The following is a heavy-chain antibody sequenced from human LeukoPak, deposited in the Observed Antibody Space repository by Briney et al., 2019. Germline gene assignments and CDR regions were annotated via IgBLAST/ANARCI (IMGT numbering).Heavy chain of an antibody. CDR2: ISYDGSNK. V-gene: IGHV3-30-3*01. J-gene: IGHJ3*02. CDR3: ARVGYYDYVWGSSTLGDAFDI. Sequence: GGSLRLSCAASGFTFSSYAMHWVRQAPGKGLEWVAVISYDGSNKYYADSVKGRFTISRDNSKNTLYLQMNSLRAEDTAVYYCARVGYYDYVWGSSTLGDAFDIWGQGTMVTVSS. CDR1: GFTFSSYA. D-gene: IGHD3-16*01.